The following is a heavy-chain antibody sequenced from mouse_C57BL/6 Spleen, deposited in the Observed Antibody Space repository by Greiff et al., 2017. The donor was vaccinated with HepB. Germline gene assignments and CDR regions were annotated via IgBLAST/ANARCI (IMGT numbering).Heavy chain of an antibody. V-gene: IGHV1-42*01. D-gene: IGHD1-1*01. Sequence: EVQLQQSGPELVKPGASVKISCKASGYSFTGYYMNWVKQSPEKSLEWIGEINPSTGGTTYNQKFKAKATLTVDKSSSTAYMQLKSLTSEDSAVYYCARGGDYGSSYDYWGQGTTLTVSS. CDR1: GYSFTGYY. J-gene: IGHJ2*01. CDR2: INPSTGGT. CDR3: ARGGDYGSSYDY.